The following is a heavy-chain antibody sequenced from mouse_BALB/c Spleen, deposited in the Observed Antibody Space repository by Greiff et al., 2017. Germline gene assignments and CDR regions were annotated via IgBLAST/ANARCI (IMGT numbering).Heavy chain of an antibody. D-gene: IGHD1-2*01. V-gene: IGHV5-17*02. CDR1: GFTFSSFG. J-gene: IGHJ1*01. CDR2: ISSGSSTI. CDR3: ARVHYYGPYWYFDV. Sequence: DVMLVESGGGLVQPGGSRKLSCAASGFTFSSFGMHWVRQAPEKGLEWVAYISSGSSTIYYADTVKGRFTISRDNPKNTLFLQMTSLRSEDTAMYYCARVHYYGPYWYFDVWGAGTTVTVSS.